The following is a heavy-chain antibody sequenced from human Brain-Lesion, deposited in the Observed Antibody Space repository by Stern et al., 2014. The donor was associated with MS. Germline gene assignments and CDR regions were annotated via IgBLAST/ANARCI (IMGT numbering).Heavy chain of an antibody. CDR2: IYYSGDP. V-gene: IGHV4-39*01. CDR3: AGEEDIRYCSGGSCTGNWFDP. J-gene: IGHJ5*02. Sequence: VHLVESGPGLVKPSETLSLTCTVAGGSVSSTSYALAWIRQPPGKGLEWIGTIYYSGDPYYSPSLQSRLTISLDPSKNQFSVQLRSGTAADTAVYYCAGEEDIRYCSGGSCTGNWFDPWGQGTLVTVSS. D-gene: IGHD2-15*01. CDR1: GGSVSSTSYA.